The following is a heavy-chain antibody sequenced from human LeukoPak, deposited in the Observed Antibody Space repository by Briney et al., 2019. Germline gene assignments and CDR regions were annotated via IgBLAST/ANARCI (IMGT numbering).Heavy chain of an antibody. D-gene: IGHD3-10*01. V-gene: IGHV3-30*02. CDR2: IRYDGSNK. CDR3: AKDSYYGSGSYYLRYYFDY. J-gene: IGHJ4*02. Sequence: GGSLRLSCAASGLIFSSYGMHWVRQAPGKGLEWVAFIRYDGSNKYYADSVKGRFTISRDNSKNTLYLQMNSLRAEDTAVYYCAKDSYYGSGSYYLRYYFDYWGQGTLVTVSS. CDR1: GLIFSSYG.